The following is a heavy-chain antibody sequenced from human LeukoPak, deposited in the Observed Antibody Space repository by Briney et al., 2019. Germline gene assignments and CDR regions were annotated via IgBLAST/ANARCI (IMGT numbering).Heavy chain of an antibody. V-gene: IGHV3-53*04. D-gene: IGHD6-13*01. J-gene: IGHJ4*02. CDR3: ARGMVGSSWKFDY. CDR2: IYSGGST. Sequence: GGSLRLSCAASGFTVSSNNMSWVRQAPGKGLEWVSVIYSGGSTYYADSVKGRFTISRHNSKNTLYLQMNSLRAEDTAVYYCARGMVGSSWKFDYWGQGTLVTVSS. CDR1: GFTVSSNN.